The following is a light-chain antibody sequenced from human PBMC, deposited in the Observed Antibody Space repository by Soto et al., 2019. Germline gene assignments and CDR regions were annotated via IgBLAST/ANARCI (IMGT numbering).Light chain of an antibody. V-gene: IGLV1-40*01. J-gene: IGLJ3*02. Sequence: QSVLTQAPSVSGAPGQRVTISCTGSSSNIGAGYDVHWYQQLPGTAPKLLIYGNTNRPSGVPDRFSGSKSGTSASLAITGLQGDDEAEYYCQSYDSSLTGWVFGGGTKLTVL. CDR1: SSNIGAGYD. CDR3: QSYDSSLTGWV. CDR2: GNT.